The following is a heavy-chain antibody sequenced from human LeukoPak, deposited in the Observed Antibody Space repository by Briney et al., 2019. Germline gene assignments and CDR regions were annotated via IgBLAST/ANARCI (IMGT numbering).Heavy chain of an antibody. CDR3: AKDGDSSGWIFDY. V-gene: IGHV3-9*01. Sequence: GRSLRLSCVASGFTFDDYAMHWVRQAPGKGLEWVSGISWNSGSIGYADSVKGRFTISRDNAKNSLYLQMNSLRAEDTALYYCAKDGDSSGWIFDYWGQGTLVTVSS. J-gene: IGHJ4*02. CDR2: ISWNSGSI. D-gene: IGHD6-19*01. CDR1: GFTFDDYA.